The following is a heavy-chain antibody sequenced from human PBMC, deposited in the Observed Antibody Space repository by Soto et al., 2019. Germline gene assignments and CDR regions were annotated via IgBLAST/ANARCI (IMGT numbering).Heavy chain of an antibody. CDR1: GGSISSGGYY. Sequence: PSETLSLTCTVSGGSISSGGYYWSWIRQHPGKGLEWIGYIYYSGSTYYNPSLKSRIIINADTSKNQFSLQLNSVTPEDTAVYYCAREGSSTWTYYFDFWGQGILVTVSS. CDR3: AREGSSTWTYYFDF. V-gene: IGHV4-31*03. CDR2: IYYSGST. J-gene: IGHJ4*02. D-gene: IGHD6-13*01.